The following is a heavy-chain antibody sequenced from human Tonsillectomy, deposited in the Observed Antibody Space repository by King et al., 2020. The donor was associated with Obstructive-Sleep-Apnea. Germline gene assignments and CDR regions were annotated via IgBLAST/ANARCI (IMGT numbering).Heavy chain of an antibody. CDR2: ISATSQNT. CDR3: ARDRSDTGSYYGFDP. Sequence: VQLVESGPEVKMPGASVKVSCKASGYTFTSHGINWVRQAPGQGLQWMGLISATSQNTNYAQNFRGRVTMTTDTSTSTAYMELRSLRSDDTAVYYCARDRSDTGSYYGFDPWGQGTLVTVSS. V-gene: IGHV1-18*01. CDR1: GYTFTSHG. D-gene: IGHD1-26*01. J-gene: IGHJ5*02.